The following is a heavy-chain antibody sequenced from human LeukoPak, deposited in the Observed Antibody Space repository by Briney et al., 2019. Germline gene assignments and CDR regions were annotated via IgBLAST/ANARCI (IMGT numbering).Heavy chain of an antibody. CDR2: ISGSGGST. CDR3: AKDLGGLYYYYYGMDV. J-gene: IGHJ6*02. D-gene: IGHD3-16*01. Sequence: GGSLRLSCAASGFTFSSYAMSWVRQAPGKGLEWVSAISGSGGSTYYADSVKGRFTISRDNSKNTLYLQMNSLRAEDTAVYYCAKDLGGLYYYYYGMDVWGQGTTATVSS. V-gene: IGHV3-23*01. CDR1: GFTFSSYA.